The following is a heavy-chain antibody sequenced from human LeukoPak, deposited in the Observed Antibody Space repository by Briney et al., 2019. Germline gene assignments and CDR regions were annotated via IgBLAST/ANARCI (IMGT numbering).Heavy chain of an antibody. CDR3: VRGAYSSSWLNFDY. D-gene: IGHD6-13*01. CDR2: IRYDGRNK. Sequence: PGGSLRLCCAASGFTFSGYGMHWVRQGPGRGLQWVAFIRYDGRNKYYADSVKGRFTISRDNSKNTLYLQINSLRAEDAAVYYCVRGAYSSSWLNFDYWGQGTLVTVSS. V-gene: IGHV3-30*02. J-gene: IGHJ4*02. CDR1: GFTFSGYG.